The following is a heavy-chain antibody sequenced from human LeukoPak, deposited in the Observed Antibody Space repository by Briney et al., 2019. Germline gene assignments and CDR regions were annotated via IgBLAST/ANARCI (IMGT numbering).Heavy chain of an antibody. CDR3: ARAVGVVITDLSIDY. D-gene: IGHD3-3*01. V-gene: IGHV3-23*01. J-gene: IGHJ4*02. CDR2: ITGSGGST. Sequence: GGSLRLSCAASGFTFSSYGMSWVRQSPGKGLEWVSGITGSGGSTYYADSVKGRFTISRDNAKNTLYLQMNSLRAEDTAVYYCARAVGVVITDLSIDYWGQGTLVTVSS. CDR1: GFTFSSYG.